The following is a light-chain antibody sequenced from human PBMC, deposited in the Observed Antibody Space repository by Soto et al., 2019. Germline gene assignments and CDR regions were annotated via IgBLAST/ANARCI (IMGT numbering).Light chain of an antibody. J-gene: IGLJ1*01. CDR2: SNN. CDR1: SSNIGSNT. Sequence: QSVLTQPPSASGTPGQRVTISCSGSSSNIGSNTVNWYQQLPGTAPKHLIFSNNQRPSGVPDRFSGSKSGTSASLAISGLRSEDEADYYCAAWDDSLSAVFGTGTKLTVL. V-gene: IGLV1-44*01. CDR3: AAWDDSLSAV.